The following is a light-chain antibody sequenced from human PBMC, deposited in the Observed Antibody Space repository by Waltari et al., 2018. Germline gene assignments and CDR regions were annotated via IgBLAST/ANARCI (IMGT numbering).Light chain of an antibody. J-gene: IGLJ2*01. CDR1: SGHGRYA. CDR3: QTWDTDIVG. CDR2: VSSDGSH. V-gene: IGLV4-69*01. Sequence: QLVVTQSPSASASLGASVKLPCTLSSGHGRYAIAWHQQQPQKGPRFLLRVSSDGSHDKGDAVPCRASGSMSGAGRYLVMYSLQSVDVSDYYCQTWDTDIVGFGGVTKLTV.